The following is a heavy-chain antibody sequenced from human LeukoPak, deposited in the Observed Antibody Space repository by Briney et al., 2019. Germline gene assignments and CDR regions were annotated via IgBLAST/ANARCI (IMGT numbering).Heavy chain of an antibody. D-gene: IGHD6-6*01. V-gene: IGHV1-69*05. CDR1: GGTFSSYA. CDR2: IIPIFGTA. CDR3: ARDLPGEYSSSSRTPPYYYYMDV. J-gene: IGHJ6*03. Sequence: ASVKVSCKASGGTFSSYAISWVRQAPGQGLEWMGGIIPIFGTANYAQKFQGRVTITTDESTSTAYMELSSLRSEDTAVYYCARDLPGEYSSSSRTPPYYYYMDVWGKGATVTVSS.